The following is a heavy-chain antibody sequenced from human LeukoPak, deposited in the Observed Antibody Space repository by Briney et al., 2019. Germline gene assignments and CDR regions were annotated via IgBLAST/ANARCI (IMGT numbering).Heavy chain of an antibody. J-gene: IGHJ4*02. D-gene: IGHD3-3*01. CDR1: GLPLSSYW. Sequence: AGGPLRLSCAASGLPLSSYWMHWVRQARGKGLVWVSRINSDGSSTSYADSVNGRFTISRDNAKNTLYLQMNSLRAEDTAVYYCARDGPPDDFWSGIDYWGQGTLVTVSS. CDR2: INSDGSST. V-gene: IGHV3-74*01. CDR3: ARDGPPDDFWSGIDY.